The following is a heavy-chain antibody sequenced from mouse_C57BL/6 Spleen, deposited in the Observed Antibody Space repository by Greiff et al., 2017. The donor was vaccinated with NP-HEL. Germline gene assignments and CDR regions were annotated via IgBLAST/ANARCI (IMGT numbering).Heavy chain of an antibody. CDR2: IHPNSGST. CDR1: GYTFTSYW. CDR3: ARWDGGEFAY. J-gene: IGHJ3*01. V-gene: IGHV1-64*01. Sequence: QVHVKQPGAELVKPGASVKLSCKASGYTFTSYWMHWVKQRPGQGLEWIGMIHPNSGSTNYNEKFKSKATLTVDKSSSTAYMQLSSLTSEDSAVYYCARWDGGEFAYWGQGTLVTVSA. D-gene: IGHD1-1*02.